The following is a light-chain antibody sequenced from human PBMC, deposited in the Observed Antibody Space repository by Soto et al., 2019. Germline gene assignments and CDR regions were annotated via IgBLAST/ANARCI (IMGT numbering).Light chain of an antibody. J-gene: IGLJ1*01. Sequence: QSALTQSASVSGSPGQSITISCTGISSDIGGYNSVSWYQQHPGKAPKLMIYEVTNRPSGVSNRFSGSESGNTASLTISGLQAEDEADYYCSSHTSSRTYVFGTGTKLTVL. V-gene: IGLV2-14*01. CDR3: SSHTSSRTYV. CDR1: SSDIGGYNS. CDR2: EVT.